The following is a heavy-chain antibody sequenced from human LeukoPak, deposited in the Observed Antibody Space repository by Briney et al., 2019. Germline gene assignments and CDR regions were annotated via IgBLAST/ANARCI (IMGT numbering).Heavy chain of an antibody. CDR3: ARGTSGSYDY. J-gene: IGHJ4*02. V-gene: IGHV3-7*01. D-gene: IGHD3-10*01. CDR1: GFTFSSYW. CDR2: INGDGSEK. Sequence: PGGSLRLSCAASGFTFSSYWMSWARQAPGKGLKWVAIINGDGSEKLYVDSVKGRFTISRDNAENSLYLQTNSLRAEDTAVYYCARGTSGSYDYWGQGTLVAVSS.